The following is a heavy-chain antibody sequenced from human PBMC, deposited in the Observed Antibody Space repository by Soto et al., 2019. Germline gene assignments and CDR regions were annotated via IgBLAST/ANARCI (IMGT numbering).Heavy chain of an antibody. Sequence: VASVKVSCKASGYTFTSYDINWVRQATGQGLEWMGWMNPNSGNTGYAQKFQGRVTMTRNTSISTAYMELSSLRSEDTAVYYCAREFPTTSYYYYYYMDVWGKGTTVTVSS. V-gene: IGHV1-8*01. D-gene: IGHD2-2*01. CDR2: MNPNSGNT. J-gene: IGHJ6*03. CDR1: GYTFTSYD. CDR3: AREFPTTSYYYYYYMDV.